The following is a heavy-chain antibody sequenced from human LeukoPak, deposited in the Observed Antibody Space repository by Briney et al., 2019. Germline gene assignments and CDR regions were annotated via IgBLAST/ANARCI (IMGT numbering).Heavy chain of an antibody. CDR3: ARESWGSGSYAPGDY. CDR1: GYTFTSYD. CDR2: IIPIFGTA. V-gene: IGHV1-69*13. D-gene: IGHD1-26*01. Sequence: GASVKVSCKASGYTFTSYDINWVRQATGQGLEWMGGIIPIFGTANYAQKFQGRVTITADESTSTAYMELSSLRSEDTAVYYCARESWGSGSYAPGDYWGQGTLVTVSS. J-gene: IGHJ4*02.